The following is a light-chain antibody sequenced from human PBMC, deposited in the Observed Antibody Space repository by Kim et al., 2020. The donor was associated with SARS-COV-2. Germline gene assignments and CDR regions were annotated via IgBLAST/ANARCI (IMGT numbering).Light chain of an antibody. CDR3: QQYGTSLLT. Sequence: EIVLTQSPGTLSLSPGERATLSCRASQSVTSSYLAWYQQKPGQPPSLLIYGASNRATGIPDRFSGSGSGTDFTLTISRLESEDLAVYYCQQYGTSLLTFGQGTKVDI. CDR1: QSVTSSY. J-gene: IGKJ1*01. V-gene: IGKV3-20*01. CDR2: GAS.